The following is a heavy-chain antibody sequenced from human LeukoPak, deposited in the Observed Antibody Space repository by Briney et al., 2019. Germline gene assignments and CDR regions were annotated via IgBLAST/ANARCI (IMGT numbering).Heavy chain of an antibody. CDR1: GFTFSSYA. D-gene: IGHD4-17*01. V-gene: IGHV3-30*04. Sequence: GGSLRLSCAASGFTFSSYAMHWVRQAPGKGLEWVAVILYDGSNKYYADSVKGRFTISRDNSKNTLYLQMSSLRAEDTAVYFCARGEHYGDFFDYWGQGTLVTVSS. CDR3: ARGEHYGDFFDY. J-gene: IGHJ4*02. CDR2: ILYDGSNK.